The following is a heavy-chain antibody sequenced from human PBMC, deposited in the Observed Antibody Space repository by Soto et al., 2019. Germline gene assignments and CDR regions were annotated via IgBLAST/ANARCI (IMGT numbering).Heavy chain of an antibody. Sequence: SETLSLTSAVCGGSFSGYYWSWIRQPPGKGLEWIGEINHSGSTNYNPSLKSRVTISVDTSKNQFSLKLSSVTAADTAVYYCAREVAAAASDYWGQGTLVTVSS. CDR3: AREVAAAASDY. CDR2: INHSGST. D-gene: IGHD6-13*01. J-gene: IGHJ4*02. V-gene: IGHV4-34*01. CDR1: GGSFSGYY.